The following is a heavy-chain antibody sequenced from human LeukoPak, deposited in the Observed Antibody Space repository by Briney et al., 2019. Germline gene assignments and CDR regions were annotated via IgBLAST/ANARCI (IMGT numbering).Heavy chain of an antibody. CDR1: GFTFTTST. D-gene: IGHD2-21*02. Sequence: GTSVTVSCKASGFTFTTSTIQWVRQARGQRLEWTGWIVVGRGNTNSAQKFQERVTITSDTSTSTAYMELNSLRSDDTAVYYCAAVSQALWWWLLLGGGGSTLDYWGQGTLVTVSS. CDR3: AAVSQALWWWLLLGGGGSTLDY. V-gene: IGHV1-58*02. J-gene: IGHJ4*02. CDR2: IVVGRGNT.